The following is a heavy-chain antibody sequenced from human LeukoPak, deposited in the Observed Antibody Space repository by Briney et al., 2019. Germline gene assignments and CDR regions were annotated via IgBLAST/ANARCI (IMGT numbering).Heavy chain of an antibody. CDR2: IIPIFGTA. CDR1: GGTFSSYA. V-gene: IGHV1-69*13. CDR3: ARDLQPGYSGGGYVANFDY. Sequence: SVKVSCKASGGTFSSYAISWVRQAPGQGLEWMGGIIPIFGTANYAQKFQGRVTITADESTSTAYMELSSLRSDDTAVYYCARDLQPGYSGGGYVANFDYWGQETLVTVSS. D-gene: IGHD6-19*01. J-gene: IGHJ4*02.